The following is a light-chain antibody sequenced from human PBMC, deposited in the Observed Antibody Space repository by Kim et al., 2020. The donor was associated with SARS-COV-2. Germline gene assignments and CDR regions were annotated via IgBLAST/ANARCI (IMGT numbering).Light chain of an antibody. CDR1: SLRSYY. V-gene: IGLV3-19*01. CDR3: QSRDSGGNVV. Sequence: SSELTQDPAVSVALGQTVRITCQGDSLRSYYATWYQQKPRQAPVLVIYGRNNWPSGIPDRFSGSTSGNTASLTISGAQAEDEADFYCQSRDSGGNVVFGGGTKVTVL. J-gene: IGLJ2*01. CDR2: GRN.